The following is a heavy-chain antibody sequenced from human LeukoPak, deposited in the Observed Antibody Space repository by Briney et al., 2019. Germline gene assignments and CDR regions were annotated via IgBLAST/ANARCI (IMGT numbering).Heavy chain of an antibody. D-gene: IGHD3-16*01. J-gene: IGHJ4*02. CDR1: GFSFTSYW. Sequence: GESLKISCKGSGFSFTSYWIGWVRQMPGKGLEYMGIICPADSDTRYSPSFQGQVTISADKPISTAYLQWSSLKASDTAMYYCARPGQLGEYTPYYFDFWGQGTLVTVSS. V-gene: IGHV5-51*01. CDR2: ICPADSDT. CDR3: ARPGQLGEYTPYYFDF.